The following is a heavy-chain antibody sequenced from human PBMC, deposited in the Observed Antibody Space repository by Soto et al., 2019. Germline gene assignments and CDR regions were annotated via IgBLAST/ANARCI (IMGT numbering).Heavy chain of an antibody. CDR1: GYSISSGYY. CDR3: ARDLVRTYYFDY. D-gene: IGHD1-26*01. CDR2: IYHSGST. J-gene: IGHJ4*02. V-gene: IGHV4-38-2*02. Sequence: SETLSLTCAVSGYSISSGYYWGWIRQPPGKGLEWIGSIYHSGSTYYNPSLKSRVTISVDTSKNQFSLKLSSVTAADTDVYYCARDLVRTYYFDYWGQGTLVTVS.